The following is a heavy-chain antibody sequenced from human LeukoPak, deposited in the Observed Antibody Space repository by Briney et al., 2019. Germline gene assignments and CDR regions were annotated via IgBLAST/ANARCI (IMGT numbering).Heavy chain of an antibody. CDR1: GGTFSSYA. J-gene: IGHJ6*03. Sequence: ASVKVSCKASGGTFSSYAISWVGQAPGQGLEWMGGIIPIFGTANYAQKFQGRVTITADESTSTAYMELSSLRSEDTAVYYCARAIAARPYYYYYYMDVWGKGTTVTVSS. CDR2: IIPIFGTA. V-gene: IGHV1-69*13. CDR3: ARAIAARPYYYYYYMDV. D-gene: IGHD6-6*01.